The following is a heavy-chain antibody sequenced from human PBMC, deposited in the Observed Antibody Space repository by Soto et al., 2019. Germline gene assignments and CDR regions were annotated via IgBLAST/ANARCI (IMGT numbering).Heavy chain of an antibody. V-gene: IGHV1-18*01. CDR3: ASCNFVFYFDY. CDR2: ISGNNDNT. J-gene: IGHJ4*02. CDR1: GGTFSSYA. D-gene: IGHD3-3*02. Sequence: ASVKVSCKASGGTFSSYAISWVRQAPGQGLEWVGWISGNNDNTNYAQKFQGRVTLTKDTSTSTAYMELRSLRSDDTAVYYCASCNFVFYFDYWGQGTQVTVSS.